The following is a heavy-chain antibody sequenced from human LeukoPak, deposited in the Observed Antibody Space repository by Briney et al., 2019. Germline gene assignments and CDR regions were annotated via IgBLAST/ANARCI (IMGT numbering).Heavy chain of an antibody. J-gene: IGHJ6*02. D-gene: IGHD6-19*01. CDR1: GGSISSYY. CDR2: IYYSGSI. CDR3: ARGSAVAGYHSINYGMDV. Sequence: KPSETLSLTCTVSGGSISSYYWSWIRQPPGKGLEWIGYIYYSGSINYNPSLKSRVTISVDTSKSQFSLKLSSVTAADTAVYYCARGSAVAGYHSINYGMDVWGQGTTVTVSS. V-gene: IGHV4-59*01.